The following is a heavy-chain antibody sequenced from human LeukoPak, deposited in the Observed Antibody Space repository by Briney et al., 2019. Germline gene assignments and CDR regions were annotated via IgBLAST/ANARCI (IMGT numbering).Heavy chain of an antibody. CDR1: GGSLSSSSYY. V-gene: IGHV4-39*07. CDR3: ARDRGRAFDI. J-gene: IGHJ3*02. D-gene: IGHD3-16*01. CDR2: IYYSGST. Sequence: SQTLSLTCTVSGGSLSSSSYYWGWIRQPPGKGLEWIGSIYYSGSTYYNPSLKSRVTISVDTSKNQFSLKLSSVTAADTAVYYCARDRGRAFDIWGQGTMVTVSS.